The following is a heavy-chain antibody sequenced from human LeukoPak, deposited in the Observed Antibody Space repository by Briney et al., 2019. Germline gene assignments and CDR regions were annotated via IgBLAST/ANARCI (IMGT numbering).Heavy chain of an antibody. D-gene: IGHD6-13*01. CDR2: IYYSGST. J-gene: IGHJ4*02. CDR1: GGSISSYY. V-gene: IGHV4-59*08. CDR3: ARHRYSSSWSYFDY. Sequence: NASETLSLTCTVSGGSISSYYWSWIRQPPGKGLEWIGYIYYSGSTNYNPSLKSRVTISVDTSKNQFSLKLSSVTAADTAVYYCARHRYSSSWSYFDYWGQGTLVTVSS.